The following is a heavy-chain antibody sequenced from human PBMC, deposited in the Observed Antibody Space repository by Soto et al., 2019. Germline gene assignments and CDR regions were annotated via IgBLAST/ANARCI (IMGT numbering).Heavy chain of an antibody. CDR1: GGTFSTSA. CDR3: ARDKDRLQLGGNYYYILDV. CDR2: IMPVFPTP. Sequence: QVQLVQSGAEVKKPGSSVKVSCKASGGTFSTSAISWVRQAPGQGLEWVGGIMPVFPTPDYAQNFQGRVTITADESTTTACLELTSLRADDTAVYYCARDKDRLQLGGNYYYILDVWGQGTAMTVSS. V-gene: IGHV1-69*12. J-gene: IGHJ6*02. D-gene: IGHD1-1*01.